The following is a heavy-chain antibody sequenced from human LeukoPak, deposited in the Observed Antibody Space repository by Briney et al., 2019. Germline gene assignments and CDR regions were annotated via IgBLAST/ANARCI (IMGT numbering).Heavy chain of an antibody. Sequence: SETLSLTCTVSGGSISSGGYYWSWIRQHPGKGLEWIGYIYYSGSTYYNPSLKSRVTISVDTSKNQSSLKLSSVTAADTAVYYCARDIYGSGSTWGQGTLVTVSS. J-gene: IGHJ5*02. V-gene: IGHV4-31*03. CDR2: IYYSGST. D-gene: IGHD3-10*01. CDR3: ARDIYGSGST. CDR1: GGSISSGGYY.